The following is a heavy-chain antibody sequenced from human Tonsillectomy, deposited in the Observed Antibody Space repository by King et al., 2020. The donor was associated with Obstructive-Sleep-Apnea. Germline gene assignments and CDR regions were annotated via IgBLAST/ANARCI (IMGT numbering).Heavy chain of an antibody. CDR1: GFTFDDYG. CDR3: ARGGYSYASYYYGMDV. CDR2: INWSGGST. Sequence: QLVQSGGGVVRPGGSLRLSCAASGFTFDDYGMYWVRHAPGKGLEWVSGINWSGGSTGYADSVKGRFTISRDDAKNSLYLQMNSLRDEDTALYHCARGGYSYASYYYGMDVWGQGTTVTVSS. D-gene: IGHD5-18*01. V-gene: IGHV3-20*01. J-gene: IGHJ6*02.